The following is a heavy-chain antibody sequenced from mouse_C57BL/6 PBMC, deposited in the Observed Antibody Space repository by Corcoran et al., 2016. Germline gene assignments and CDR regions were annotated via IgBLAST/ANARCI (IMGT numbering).Heavy chain of an antibody. Sequence: EVQLQQSGPVLVKPGASVKMSCKASGYTFTGYYMNWVKQRHGQGLEWIGVINPYNGGTSYNQKFKGKATLTVDKSSSTAYMELNSLTSEDSAVYYCARNSSAVYYFDYWGEGTTLTVSS. CDR1: GYTFTGYY. CDR3: ARNSSAVYYFDY. D-gene: IGHD3-2*02. CDR2: INPYNGGT. V-gene: IGHV1-19*01. J-gene: IGHJ2*01.